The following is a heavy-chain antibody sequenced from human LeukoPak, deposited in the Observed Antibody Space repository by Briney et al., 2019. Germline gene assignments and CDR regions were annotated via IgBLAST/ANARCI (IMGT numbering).Heavy chain of an antibody. D-gene: IGHD3-3*01. Sequence: SETLSLTCTVSGGSISSSSYYWGWIRQPPGKGLEWIGSIYYSGSTYYNPSLKSRVTISVDTSKNQFSLKLSSVTAADTAVYYCATTPTPYYDFWSGYYQFDYWGQGTLVTVSS. CDR2: IYYSGST. J-gene: IGHJ4*02. V-gene: IGHV4-39*01. CDR1: GGSISSSSYY. CDR3: ATTPTPYYDFWSGYYQFDY.